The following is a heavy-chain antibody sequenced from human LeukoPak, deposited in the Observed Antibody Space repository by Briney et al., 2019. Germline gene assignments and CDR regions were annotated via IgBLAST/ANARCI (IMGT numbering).Heavy chain of an antibody. V-gene: IGHV1-69*05. J-gene: IGHJ4*02. Sequence: GASVKVSCKASGGTFSSYAISWVRQAPGQGLEWMGRIIPIFGTANYAQKFQGRVTITTDESTSTAYMELSSLRSEDTAVYYCARDIAGASLYWGQGTLVTVSS. D-gene: IGHD1-26*01. CDR3: ARDIAGASLY. CDR1: GGTFSSYA. CDR2: IIPIFGTA.